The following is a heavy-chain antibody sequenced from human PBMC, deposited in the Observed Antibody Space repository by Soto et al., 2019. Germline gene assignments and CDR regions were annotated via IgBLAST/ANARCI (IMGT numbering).Heavy chain of an antibody. D-gene: IGHD3-22*01. J-gene: IGHJ4*02. CDR3: ASSSGYRIFDC. CDR2: IFWDDDK. CDR1: GFSLTTSGVG. Sequence: QITLKESGPTLVKPTQTLTLTCTFSGFSLTTSGVGVGWIRQPPGKALEWLALIFWDDDKRYSPSLKSRLTITKDTSKNQVVLTMTHMAPVDTATYYCASSSGYRIFDCWGQGTLVTVSS. V-gene: IGHV2-5*02.